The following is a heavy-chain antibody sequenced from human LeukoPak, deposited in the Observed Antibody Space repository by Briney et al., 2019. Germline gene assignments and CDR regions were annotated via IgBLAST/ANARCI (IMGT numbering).Heavy chain of an antibody. Sequence: SETLSLTCTVSGGSISSYYWSWIRQPPGKGLEWIGYIYTSGSTNYNPSLKSRVTISVDTSKNQFSLELRSVTAADTAVYYCARRVVVITSTGSLDPWGQGTLVTVSS. V-gene: IGHV4-4*09. CDR3: ARRVVVITSTGSLDP. D-gene: IGHD3-22*01. CDR2: IYTSGST. J-gene: IGHJ5*02. CDR1: GGSISSYY.